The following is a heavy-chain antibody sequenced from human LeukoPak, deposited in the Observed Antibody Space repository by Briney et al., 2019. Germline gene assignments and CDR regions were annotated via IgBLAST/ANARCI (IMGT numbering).Heavy chain of an antibody. J-gene: IGHJ4*02. CDR1: GFTFSSYG. Sequence: TGGSLRLSCAASGFTFSSYGMHWVRQAPGKGLEWVTFIRFDGSNRYYADSVKGRFTISRDNSKNTLYLQMNSLRTEDTAVYYCACSDYWGQGTLVTVSS. CDR3: ACSDY. CDR2: IRFDGSNR. D-gene: IGHD6-13*01. V-gene: IGHV3-30*02.